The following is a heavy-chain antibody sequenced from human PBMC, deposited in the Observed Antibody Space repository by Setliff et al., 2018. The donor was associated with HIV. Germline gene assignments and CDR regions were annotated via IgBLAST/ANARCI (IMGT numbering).Heavy chain of an antibody. CDR1: GGSISGYY. V-gene: IGHV4-34*01. CDR3: ATLKMATIYRDFDY. Sequence: SETLSLTCSVSGGSISGYYWSWIRQPPGKGLEWIGEINHRGSTNCNPSLKSRVSISVDTSKNQFSLKLSSVTAADTAVYYCATLKMATIYRDFDYWGQGTLGTV. D-gene: IGHD5-12*01. J-gene: IGHJ4*02. CDR2: INHRGST.